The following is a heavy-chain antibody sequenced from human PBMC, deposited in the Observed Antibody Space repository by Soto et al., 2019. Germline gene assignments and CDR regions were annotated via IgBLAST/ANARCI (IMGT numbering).Heavy chain of an antibody. Sequence: VASVKVSCKASGGTFSSYAISWVRQAPGQGLEWMGGIIPIFGTANYAQKFQGRVTITADESTSTAYMELSSLRSEDTAVYYCARGVSSCSGGSYQIYYYYYGMDVWGQGTTVTASS. V-gene: IGHV1-69*13. CDR2: IIPIFGTA. D-gene: IGHD2-15*01. J-gene: IGHJ6*02. CDR3: ARGVSSCSGGSYQIYYYYYGMDV. CDR1: GGTFSSYA.